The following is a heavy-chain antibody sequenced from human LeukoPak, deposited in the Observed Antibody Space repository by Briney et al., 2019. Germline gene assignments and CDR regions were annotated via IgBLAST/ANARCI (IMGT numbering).Heavy chain of an antibody. J-gene: IGHJ4*02. CDR3: AKVKRFVAGTYGYFDY. Sequence: GGSLRLSCAASGFTFSSYAMSWVRQAPGKGLEWVSAISGSGGSTYYADSVKGRFTISRDNSKNTLYLQMNSLRAEDTAVYYCAKVKRFVAGTYGYFDYWGQGTLVTVSS. CDR1: GFTFSSYA. D-gene: IGHD6-19*01. V-gene: IGHV3-23*01. CDR2: ISGSGGST.